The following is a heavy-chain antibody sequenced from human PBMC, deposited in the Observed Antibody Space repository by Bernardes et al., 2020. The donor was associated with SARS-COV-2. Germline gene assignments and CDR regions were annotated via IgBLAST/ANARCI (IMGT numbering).Heavy chain of an antibody. J-gene: IGHJ6*02. D-gene: IGHD6-13*01. V-gene: IGHV3-21*01. CDR2: ISSSSSYI. CDR1: GFTFSNYT. Sequence: GGSLRLSCAASGFTFSNYTMNWVRQAPGKGLEWVSSISSSSSYIFYADSVKGRFSISRDNAKNSLYLQMNSLRAEDTAMYYCASRPPAADYYGMDVWGQGTTGTVSS. CDR3: ASRPPAADYYGMDV.